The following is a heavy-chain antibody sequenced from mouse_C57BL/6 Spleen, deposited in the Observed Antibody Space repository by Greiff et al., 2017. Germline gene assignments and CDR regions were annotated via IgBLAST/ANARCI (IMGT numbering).Heavy chain of an antibody. J-gene: IGHJ3*01. V-gene: IGHV14-2*01. CDR1: GFNINAYY. D-gene: IGHD2-4*01. CDR3: APIYYDYDGFDY. CDR2: IDTEDGES. Sequence: VQLLQSGAEFVKPGASVKLSCTASGFNINAYYMHWVKQRTEKGLEWIGRIDTEDGESKYAPKFPGKVTITAYTSSNTAYLQLSSLTSEDTAVSYCAPIYYDYDGFDYWGQGTLVTVSA.